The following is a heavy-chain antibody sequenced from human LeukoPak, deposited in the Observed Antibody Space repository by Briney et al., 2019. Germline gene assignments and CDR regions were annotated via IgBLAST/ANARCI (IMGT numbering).Heavy chain of an antibody. J-gene: IGHJ5*02. CDR3: ARVGYLGPVSYDFAFDP. CDR2: IYYSGST. CDR1: GGSISSYY. Sequence: SETLSLTFTVSGGSISSYYWSWIRQPPGKGLEWIGYIYYSGSTNYNPSLKSRVTISVDTSKNQFSLKLSSVTPEDTAVYYCARVGYLGPVSYDFAFDPWGQGTLVTVSS. V-gene: IGHV4-59*12. D-gene: IGHD3-3*01.